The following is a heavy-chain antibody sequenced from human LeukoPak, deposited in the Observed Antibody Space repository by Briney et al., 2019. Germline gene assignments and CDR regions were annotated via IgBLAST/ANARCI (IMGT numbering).Heavy chain of an antibody. Sequence: SETLSLTCTVSGGSISGYYWSWIRQPPGQGLEWIAYIHSNGYTNYNPSLKSRVTMSVDTSKNQFSLKLSSVTAADTAVYYCARAGYHYDILTGYYPDAFDIWGQGTMVTVSS. CDR1: GGSISGYY. V-gene: IGHV4-4*09. CDR3: ARAGYHYDILTGYYPDAFDI. J-gene: IGHJ3*02. D-gene: IGHD3-9*01. CDR2: IHSNGYT.